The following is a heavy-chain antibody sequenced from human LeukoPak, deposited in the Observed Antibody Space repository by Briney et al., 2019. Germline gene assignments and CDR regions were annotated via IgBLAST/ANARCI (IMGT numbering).Heavy chain of an antibody. Sequence: GSFLRLSCAASGFTFSDYGIHWVRQAPGKGLEWVAVIWFDGNNKFYADSVKGRFAISRDNSKNTVYMEMNSLRAEDTAVYYCYGIRLGDGFQIWGQRTMVIVSS. CDR3: YGIRLGDGFQI. CDR2: IWFDGNNK. CDR1: GFTFSDYG. V-gene: IGHV3-33*01. D-gene: IGHD3-16*01. J-gene: IGHJ3*02.